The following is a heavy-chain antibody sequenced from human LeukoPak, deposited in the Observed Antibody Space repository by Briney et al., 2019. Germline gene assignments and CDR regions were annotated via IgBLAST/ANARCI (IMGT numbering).Heavy chain of an antibody. D-gene: IGHD6-19*01. CDR3: ARARSSGWYQYYFDY. CDR1: GFTFSSYW. Sequence: GGSLRLSCAASGFTFSSYWMHWVRQAPGKGLVWVSRINSDGSSTSYADSVKGRFTISRDNAKNTLYLQMNSLRAEDTAVYYCARARSSGWYQYYFDYWSQGTLVTVSS. CDR2: INSDGSST. V-gene: IGHV3-74*01. J-gene: IGHJ4*02.